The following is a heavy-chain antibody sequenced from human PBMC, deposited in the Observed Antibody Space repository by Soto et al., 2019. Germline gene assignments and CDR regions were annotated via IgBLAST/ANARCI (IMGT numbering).Heavy chain of an antibody. V-gene: IGHV3-13*05. CDR2: ISAAGDP. J-gene: IGHJ6*02. CDR1: GFTFRNYD. CDR3: ARTDRDFYGLDV. Sequence: EVQLVESGGGLVQPGGSRRLSCEASGFTFRNYDMHWVRQGTGKGLEWVSGISAAGDPDYADSVEGRFTISRENAQNSLFLQMNSLRVGDTAVYYCARTDRDFYGLDVWGQGTTVIVSS.